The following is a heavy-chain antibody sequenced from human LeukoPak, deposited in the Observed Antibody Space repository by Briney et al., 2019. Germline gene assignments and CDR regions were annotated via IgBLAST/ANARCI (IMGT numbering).Heavy chain of an antibody. Sequence: SETLSLTCAVYGGSFSGYYWSWIRLPPGKGLEWIGYIYYSGSTNYNPSLKSRVTISVDTSKSQFSLKLSSVTAADTAVYYCARASGSSGHFYYYMDVWGKGTTVTVSS. CDR1: GGSFSGYY. CDR3: ARASGSSGHFYYYMDV. V-gene: IGHV4-59*01. J-gene: IGHJ6*03. D-gene: IGHD6-13*01. CDR2: IYYSGST.